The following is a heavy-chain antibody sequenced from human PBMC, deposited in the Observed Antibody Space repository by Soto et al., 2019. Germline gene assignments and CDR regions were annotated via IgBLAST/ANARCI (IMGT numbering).Heavy chain of an antibody. V-gene: IGHV1-18*01. CDR3: VRVGSTDTDRAGLD. J-gene: IGHJ4*02. D-gene: IGHD3-10*01. CDR2: ISGDSGRT. Sequence: QVQLVQSGAEVKKPGASVKVSCKTSGYTFTNFGISWVRQAPGQRFEWLGWISGDSGRTYYAQKFQGRVTMTRDTTTNTAYMDLRSLSSADTAVFYCVRVGSTDTDRAGLDWGRGTLVTVSS. CDR1: GYTFTNFG.